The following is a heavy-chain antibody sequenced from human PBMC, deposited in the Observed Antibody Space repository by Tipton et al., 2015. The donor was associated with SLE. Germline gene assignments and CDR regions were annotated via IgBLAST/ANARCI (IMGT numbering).Heavy chain of an antibody. D-gene: IGHD5-24*01. V-gene: IGHV4-30-2*01. CDR2: IFRSGNA. CDR1: GASVRSTSYH. Sequence: TLSLTCFVSGASVRSTSYHWGWIRRPPGKGLEWIGYIFRSGNAYYNPSLKSRVTISLDMSTNQFSLRLDSATAADTAVYYCARGEMDVFDMWGQGTVVSVSS. CDR3: ARGEMDVFDM. J-gene: IGHJ3*02.